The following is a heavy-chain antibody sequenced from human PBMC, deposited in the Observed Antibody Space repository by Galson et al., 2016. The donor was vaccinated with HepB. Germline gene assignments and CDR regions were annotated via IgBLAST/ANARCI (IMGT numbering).Heavy chain of an antibody. V-gene: IGHV3-23*01. Sequence: LEWVSGISGSGGSIYSADSVKGRFTISRDNSKNTLYLQMNSLRADDTAVYYCAKKSLVAGTATYVFDNWGQGTLVTVSS. D-gene: IGHD6-19*01. CDR3: AKKSLVAGTATYVFDN. CDR2: ISGSGGSI. J-gene: IGHJ4*02.